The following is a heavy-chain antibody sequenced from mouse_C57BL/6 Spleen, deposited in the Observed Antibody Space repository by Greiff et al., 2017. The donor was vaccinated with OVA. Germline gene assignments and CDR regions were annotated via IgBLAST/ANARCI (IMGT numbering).Heavy chain of an antibody. Sequence: VQLQQSGPELVKPGASVKISCKASGYTFTDYYMNWVKQSHGKSLEWIGDINPNNGGTSYNQKFKGKATLTVDKSSSTAYMELRSLTSEDSAVYYCARKDYYSNYGGWYFDVWGTGTTVTVSS. V-gene: IGHV1-26*01. CDR2: INPNNGGT. CDR1: GYTFTDYY. J-gene: IGHJ1*03. D-gene: IGHD2-5*01. CDR3: ARKDYYSNYGGWYFDV.